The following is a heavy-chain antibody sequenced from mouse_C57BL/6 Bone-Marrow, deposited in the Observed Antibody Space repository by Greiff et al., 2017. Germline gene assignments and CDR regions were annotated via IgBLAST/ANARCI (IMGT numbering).Heavy chain of an antibody. CDR1: GYTFTNYW. J-gene: IGHJ2*01. CDR3: ARGEGPLFDY. CDR2: IYPGGGYT. V-gene: IGHV1-63*01. Sequence: VQLQESGAELVRPGTSVKMSCKASGYTFTNYWIGWAKQRPGHGLEWIGDIYPGGGYTNFNEKFKGKATLTADKSSSTAYMQFSSLTSEDSAIYYCARGEGPLFDYWGQGTTLTVSS.